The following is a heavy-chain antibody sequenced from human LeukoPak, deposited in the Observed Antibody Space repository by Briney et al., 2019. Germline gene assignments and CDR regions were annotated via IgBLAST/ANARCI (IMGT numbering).Heavy chain of an antibody. CDR1: GFTFSDYY. J-gene: IGHJ5*02. D-gene: IGHD6-13*01. CDR3: ARTTKQQLVRWWFNP. Sequence: GGSLRLSCAASGFTFSDYYMSWIRQAPGKGLEWVSYISSSSSTIYYADSVKGRFTISRDNAKNSLYLQMNSLRAEDTAVYYCARTTKQQLVRWWFNPWRQGTMVTVSS. CDR2: ISSSSSTI. V-gene: IGHV3-11*04.